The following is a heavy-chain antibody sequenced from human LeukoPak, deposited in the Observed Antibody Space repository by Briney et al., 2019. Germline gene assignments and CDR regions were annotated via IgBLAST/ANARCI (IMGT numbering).Heavy chain of an antibody. V-gene: IGHV3-48*03. CDR3: ALRNYFDY. J-gene: IGHJ4*02. CDR1: GFTFSSYE. Sequence: PGGSLRLSCAASGFTFSSYEMNWVRQAPGKGLEWVSYISSSGSTISYAGSVKGRFTISGDNAKNSLYLQMNSLRAEDTAVYYCALRNYFDYWGQGTLVTVSS. CDR2: ISSSGSTI.